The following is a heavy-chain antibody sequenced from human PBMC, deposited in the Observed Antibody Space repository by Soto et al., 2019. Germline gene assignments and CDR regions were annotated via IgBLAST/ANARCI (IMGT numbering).Heavy chain of an antibody. CDR2: TQPGNPTA. V-gene: IGHV5-51*01. CDR3: ARGPTYYYSSPSNYAFDY. J-gene: IGHJ4*02. Sequence: PGGSLKISCKGFRYSFASYWIGWVRQQPGKGLEGLAITQPGNPTARNSAPSRRRATFSADKSSITAYRQWGGRKASDTAIYYCARGPTYYYSSPSNYAFDYWGQGTLVTVSP. CDR1: RYSFASYW. D-gene: IGHD3-10*01.